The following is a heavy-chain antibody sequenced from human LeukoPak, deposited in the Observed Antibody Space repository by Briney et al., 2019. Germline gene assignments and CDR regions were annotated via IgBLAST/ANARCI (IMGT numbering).Heavy chain of an antibody. V-gene: IGHV4-59*08. J-gene: IGHJ4*02. CDR3: TRHGPGRCSGGSCSKGYFDY. D-gene: IGHD2-15*01. CDR2: VCDSGSI. CDR1: GPSISSFY. Sequence: SETLSLTYTVSGPSISSFYCRWMRHPPGKGREGIGDVCDSGSIKYNPCLRSRVTISVDTSKNHSSLILISVTAADTAVYYCTRHGPGRCSGGSCSKGYFDYWGQGTLVTVSS.